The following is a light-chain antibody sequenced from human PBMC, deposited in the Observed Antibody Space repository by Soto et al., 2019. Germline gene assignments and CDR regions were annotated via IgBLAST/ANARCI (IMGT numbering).Light chain of an antibody. J-gene: IGKJ1*01. CDR2: DAS. CDR1: QCVSSNY. CDR3: QQSYSTPTWT. Sequence: LSRGPGASSSCGASQCVSSNYLAWYQHKPGLAPRLLIYDASNRATGIPSRFSGSGSGTDFTLTISSLQPEDFATYYCQQSYSTPTWTFGQGTMVDIK. V-gene: IGKV3D-20*01.